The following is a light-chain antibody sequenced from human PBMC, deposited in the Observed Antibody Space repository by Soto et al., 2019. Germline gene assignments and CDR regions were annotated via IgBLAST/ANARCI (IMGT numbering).Light chain of an antibody. CDR3: QQSYSTPPT. CDR2: AAS. J-gene: IGKJ1*01. Sequence: DIRMTQSPSSLAASVGERVTITCRASQGITTSLNWYQLKSGKAPKVLIDAASSLQSGVPSRFRGSGSGTEFTLTISNLQPEDFAIYYCQQSYSTPPTFGQGTKVEIK. CDR1: QGITTS. V-gene: IGKV1-39*01.